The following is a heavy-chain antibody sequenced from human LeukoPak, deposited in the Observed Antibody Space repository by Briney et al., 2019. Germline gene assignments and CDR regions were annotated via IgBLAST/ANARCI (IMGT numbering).Heavy chain of an antibody. D-gene: IGHD6-6*01. CDR1: GFTFSSYG. J-gene: IGHJ4*02. CDR2: IRYDGSNK. CDR3: AKDEGRSGSSPSPYFDY. V-gene: IGHV3-30*02. Sequence: GGSLRLSCAASGFTFSSYGMHWVRQAPGKGLEWVAFIRYDGSNKYYADSVKGRFTISRDNSKNTLYLQMNSLRAEDTAVYYCAKDEGRSGSSPSPYFDYWGPGTLVTVSS.